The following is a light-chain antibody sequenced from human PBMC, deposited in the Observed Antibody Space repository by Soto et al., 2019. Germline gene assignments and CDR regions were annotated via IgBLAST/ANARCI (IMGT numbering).Light chain of an antibody. V-gene: IGKV1-5*03. Sequence: DIHMTQSPSTLSASVGDRVTITCRARQSISIWLAWYQQKPGKAPNLLIYKTSSLESGVPSRFSGSGSGTEFTLTISSLQPDDFATYYCQHYNAYSWTFGQGTKVEIK. CDR3: QHYNAYSWT. J-gene: IGKJ1*01. CDR1: QSISIW. CDR2: KTS.